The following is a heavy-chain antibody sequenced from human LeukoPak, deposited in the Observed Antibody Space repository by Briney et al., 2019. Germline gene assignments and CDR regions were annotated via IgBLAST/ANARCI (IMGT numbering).Heavy chain of an antibody. D-gene: IGHD6-13*01. CDR3: ATTQGGTQQLVLFDY. V-gene: IGHV4-34*01. CDR1: GGSFSGYY. J-gene: IGHJ4*02. CDR2: INHSGST. Sequence: PSETLSLTCAVYGGSFSGYYWSWIRQPPGKGLEWIGEINHSGSTNYNPSLKSRVTISVDTSKNQFSLKLSSVTAADTAVYYCATTQGGTQQLVLFDYWGQGTLVTVSS.